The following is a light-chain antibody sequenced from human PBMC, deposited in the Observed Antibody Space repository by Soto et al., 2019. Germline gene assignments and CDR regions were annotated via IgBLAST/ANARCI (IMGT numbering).Light chain of an antibody. Sequence: ETVLTQSPAALSLSPGERATLSCRATLSVDTKLVWYQQRPDQAPRLLIYDASNWATGMPAGFSGSGSGTDFPLTTSSREPEDSAVYYCHQCSNWPPLIFGGGTKVEIK. CDR2: DAS. CDR3: HQCSNWPPLI. CDR1: LSVDTK. V-gene: IGKV3-11*01. J-gene: IGKJ4*01.